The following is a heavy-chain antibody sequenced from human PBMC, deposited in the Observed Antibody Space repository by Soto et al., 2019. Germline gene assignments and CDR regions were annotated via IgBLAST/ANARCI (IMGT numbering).Heavy chain of an antibody. Sequence: GASVKVSCKASGGTFSSYAISWVRQAPGQGLEWMGGIIPIFGTANYAQKFQGRVTITADESTSTAYMELSSLRSEDTAVYYCASGSWYGGYFDYWGQGTLVTVSS. D-gene: IGHD6-13*01. J-gene: IGHJ4*02. CDR2: IIPIFGTA. CDR1: GGTFSSYA. CDR3: ASGSWYGGYFDY. V-gene: IGHV1-69*13.